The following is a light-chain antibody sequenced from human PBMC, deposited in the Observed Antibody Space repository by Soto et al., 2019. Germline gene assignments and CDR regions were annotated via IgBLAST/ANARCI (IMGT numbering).Light chain of an antibody. Sequence: QSVLTQPASVSGSPGQSITISCSGGGSDIGGYNYVSWYQQRPGKAPTLLIYDVSYRPSGISDRFSGSKSGSTASLTISGLQHEDEADYYCSSYGASSTLFGGGTKVTVL. CDR1: GSDIGGYNY. J-gene: IGLJ2*01. CDR3: SSYGASSTL. CDR2: DVS. V-gene: IGLV2-14*03.